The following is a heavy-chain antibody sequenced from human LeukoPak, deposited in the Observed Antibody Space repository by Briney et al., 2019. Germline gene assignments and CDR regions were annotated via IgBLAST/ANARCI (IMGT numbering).Heavy chain of an antibody. D-gene: IGHD4-11*01. CDR1: GYSFTSYW. J-gene: IGHJ4*02. CDR3: ARLVYSNIPSFDY. Sequence: GESLKISCKGSGYSFTSYWIGCVRQMPGKGLEWMGIIYPGDSDTRYSPSFQGQATISADKSISTAYLQWSSLKASDTAMYYCARLVYSNIPSFDYWGQGTLVTVSS. V-gene: IGHV5-51*01. CDR2: IYPGDSDT.